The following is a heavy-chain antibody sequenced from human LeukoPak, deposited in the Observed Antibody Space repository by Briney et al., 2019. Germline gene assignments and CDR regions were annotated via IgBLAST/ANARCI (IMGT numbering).Heavy chain of an antibody. CDR3: ARDNYGFDY. CDR1: GFTFSSYA. J-gene: IGHJ4*02. D-gene: IGHD4-11*01. V-gene: IGHV3-30*04. Sequence: GGSLRLSCAASGFTFSSYAMHWVRQAPGKGLEWVAVISYDGSNKYYADSVKGRFTISRDNAKNSLYLQMNSLRAEDTAVYYCARDNYGFDYWGQGTLVTVSS. CDR2: ISYDGSNK.